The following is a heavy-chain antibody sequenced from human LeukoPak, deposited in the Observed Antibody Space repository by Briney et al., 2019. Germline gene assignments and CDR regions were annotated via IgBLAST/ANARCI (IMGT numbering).Heavy chain of an antibody. CDR3: AKDRDLTGDRKPGYFDC. CDR1: GLTITSYA. V-gene: IGHV3-23*01. D-gene: IGHD7-27*01. CDR2: ASGSGGST. Sequence: TGGSQRLSCAASGLTITSYAMSWVRQAPGKGLEWVSAASGSGGSTFYADSVKGRFTISRDNSKNTLYLQMNSLRAEDTAVYYCAKDRDLTGDRKPGYFDCWGQGTLVTVSS. J-gene: IGHJ4*02.